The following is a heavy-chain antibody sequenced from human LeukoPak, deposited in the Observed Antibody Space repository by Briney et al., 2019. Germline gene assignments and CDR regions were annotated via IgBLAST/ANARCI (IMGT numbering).Heavy chain of an antibody. V-gene: IGHV4-39*07. D-gene: IGHD1-26*01. CDR2: WSDSGST. CDR1: GGSISGSRYY. Sequence: PSETLSLTCTVSGGSISGSRYYWGWIRQTPGKGLEWIASWSDSGSTYYNASLRSRLIISVDTSKNQFSLKLSSVTAADTAVYYCARGTRIVGATGYFDYWGQGTLVTVSS. J-gene: IGHJ4*02. CDR3: ARGTRIVGATGYFDY.